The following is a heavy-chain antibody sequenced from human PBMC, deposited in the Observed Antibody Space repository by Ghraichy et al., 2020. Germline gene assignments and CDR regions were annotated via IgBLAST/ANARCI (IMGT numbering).Heavy chain of an antibody. CDR3: ARGLSAAPNWGSAFDI. CDR1: GFTFSSYA. J-gene: IGHJ3*02. Sequence: GGSLRLSCAASGFTFSSYAMHWVRQAPGKGLEWVAVISYDGSNKYYADSVKGRFTISRDNSKNTLYLQMNSLRAEDTAVYYCARGLSAAPNWGSAFDIWGLGTMVNVSS. D-gene: IGHD7-27*01. CDR2: ISYDGSNK. V-gene: IGHV3-30-3*01.